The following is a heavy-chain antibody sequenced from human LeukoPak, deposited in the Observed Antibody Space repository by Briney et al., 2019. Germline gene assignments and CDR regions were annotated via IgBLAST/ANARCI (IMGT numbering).Heavy chain of an antibody. CDR2: ISAYNGNT. D-gene: IGHD2-21*02. CDR1: GGTFSSYA. J-gene: IGHJ4*02. V-gene: IGHV1-18*01. CDR3: ATVCGGDCSNFDY. Sequence: ASVKVSCKASGGTFSSYAISWVRQAPGQGLEWMGWISAYNGNTNYAQKLQGRVTMTTDTSTSTAYMELRSLRSGDTAVYYCATVCGGDCSNFDYWGQGTLVTVSS.